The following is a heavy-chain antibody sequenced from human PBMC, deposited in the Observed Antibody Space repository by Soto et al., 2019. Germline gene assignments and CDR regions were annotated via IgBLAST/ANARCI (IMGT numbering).Heavy chain of an antibody. CDR2: MSYSGNT. Sequence: SETLSLTCTVSGGSVSSGSYYWSWIRQPPGKGLEWIGYMSYSGNTNYSPSLKSRVTISVDTSKNQFSLKLNSVTAAETAVYFCVRGAPGVPSRMVLWGQGTTVTVSS. V-gene: IGHV4-61*01. CDR1: GGSVSSGSYY. CDR3: VRGAPGVPSRMVL. D-gene: IGHD3-10*01. J-gene: IGHJ6*02.